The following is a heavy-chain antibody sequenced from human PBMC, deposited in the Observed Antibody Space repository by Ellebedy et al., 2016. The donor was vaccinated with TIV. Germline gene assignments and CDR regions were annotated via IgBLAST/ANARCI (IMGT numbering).Heavy chain of an antibody. CDR3: AREAGYGGKRYWYFDL. CDR2: INPNSGGT. Sequence: AASVKVSCKASGYTFTGYYMHWARQAPGQGLEWMGWINPNSGGTNYAQKFQGWVTMTRDTSISTAYMELSRLRSDDTAVYYCAREAGYGGKRYWYFDLWGRGTLVTVSS. J-gene: IGHJ2*01. CDR1: GYTFTGYY. V-gene: IGHV1-2*04. D-gene: IGHD4-23*01.